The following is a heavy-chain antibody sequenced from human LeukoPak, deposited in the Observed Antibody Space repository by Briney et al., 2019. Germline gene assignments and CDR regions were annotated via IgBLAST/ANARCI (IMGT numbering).Heavy chain of an antibody. CDR3: ARDGSGGSANYYYGMDV. CDR1: GFTFSSYG. Sequence: GGSLRLSCAASGFTFSSYGMHWVRQAPGKGLEWVAVISYDGSNKYYADSVKGRFTISRDNSKNTLYLQMNSLRAEDTAVYYCARDGSGGSANYYYGMDVWGQGTTVTVSS. D-gene: IGHD2-15*01. V-gene: IGHV3-30*19. J-gene: IGHJ6*02. CDR2: ISYDGSNK.